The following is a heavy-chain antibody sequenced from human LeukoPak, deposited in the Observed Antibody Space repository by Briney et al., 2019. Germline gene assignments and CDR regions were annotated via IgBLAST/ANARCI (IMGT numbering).Heavy chain of an antibody. Sequence: ASVKVSCKASGYTFTSYGISWVRQAPGQGLEWMGWINPNSGGTNYAQKFQGRVTMTRDTSISAAYMELSRLRSDDTAVYYCAVGGNSDLDYWGQGTLVTVSS. J-gene: IGHJ4*02. V-gene: IGHV1-2*02. CDR2: INPNSGGT. D-gene: IGHD3-16*01. CDR3: AVGGNSDLDY. CDR1: GYTFTSYG.